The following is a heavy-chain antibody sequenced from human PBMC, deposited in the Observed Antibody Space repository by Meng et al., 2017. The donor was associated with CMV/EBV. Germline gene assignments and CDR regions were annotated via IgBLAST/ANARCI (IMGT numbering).Heavy chain of an antibody. Sequence: SETLSLTCTVSGGPISSSSYYWGWIRQPPGKGLEWIGSIYYSGSTYYNPSLKSRVTISVDTSKNQFSLKLSSVTAADTAVYYCASGALGYCSGGSCYPPYYGMDVWGQGTTVTVSS. V-gene: IGHV4-39*07. CDR1: GGPISSSSYY. CDR3: ASGALGYCSGGSCYPPYYGMDV. D-gene: IGHD2-15*01. J-gene: IGHJ6*02. CDR2: IYYSGST.